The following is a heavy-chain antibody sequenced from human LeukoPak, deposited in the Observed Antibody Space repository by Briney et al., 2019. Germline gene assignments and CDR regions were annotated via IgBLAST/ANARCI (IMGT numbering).Heavy chain of an antibody. CDR1: GFTFSSYA. V-gene: IGHV3-23*01. D-gene: IGHD2-2*01. J-gene: IGHJ4*02. Sequence: PGGSLRLSCAASGFTFSSYAMSWVRQAPGKGLEWVSAISGSGGSTYYADSVKGRFTISRDNSKNTLYLQMNSLRAEDTAVYYCARGYCSSTSCYPDYWGQGTLDTVSS. CDR2: ISGSGGST. CDR3: ARGYCSSTSCYPDY.